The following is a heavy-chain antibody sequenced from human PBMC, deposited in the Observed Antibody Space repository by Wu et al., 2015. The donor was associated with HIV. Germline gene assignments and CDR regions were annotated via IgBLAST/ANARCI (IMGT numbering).Heavy chain of an antibody. CDR2: MNLNSGNT. V-gene: IGHV1-8*01. CDR3: ARYIAYCYFDF. CDR1: GYTFTSYD. J-gene: IGHJ2*01. Sequence: QVQLVQSGAEVKKPGASVKVSCKASGYTFTSYDINWVRQATGQGLEWMGWMNLNSGNTDYAQKFQGRVTMTRNTSITTTYMELSGLKFDDTAVYYCARYIAYCYFDFWGRGTLVTVSS.